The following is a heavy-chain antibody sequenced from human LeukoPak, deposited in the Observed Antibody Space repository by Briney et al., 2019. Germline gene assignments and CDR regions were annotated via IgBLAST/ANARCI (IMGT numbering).Heavy chain of an antibody. CDR3: AKGHANFDWSKLNLDY. V-gene: IGHV3-23*01. CDR1: GFTFSSYS. D-gene: IGHD3-9*01. Sequence: GGSLRLSCAASGFTFSSYSMNWVRQAPGKGLEWVSAISGSGGSTYYADSVKGRFTISRDNSKNTLYLQMNSLRAEDTAVYYCAKGHANFDWSKLNLDYWGQGTLVTVSS. J-gene: IGHJ4*02. CDR2: ISGSGGST.